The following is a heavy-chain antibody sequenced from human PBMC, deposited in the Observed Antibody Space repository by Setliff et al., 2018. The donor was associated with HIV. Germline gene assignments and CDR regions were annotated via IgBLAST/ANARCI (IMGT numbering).Heavy chain of an antibody. CDR2: INPSGDIT. J-gene: IGHJ3*02. Sequence: ASVKVSCKASGNTFSSHYMHWVRQAPGKGLEWMGLINPSGDITSYAEKFQVRVTMTRDTSTSTVYMELRSLRSEDTAIYYCASKGGSGNYPDSDAFDIWGQGTLVTVS. D-gene: IGHD3-10*01. CDR3: ASKGGSGNYPDSDAFDI. CDR1: GNTFSSHY. V-gene: IGHV1-46*01.